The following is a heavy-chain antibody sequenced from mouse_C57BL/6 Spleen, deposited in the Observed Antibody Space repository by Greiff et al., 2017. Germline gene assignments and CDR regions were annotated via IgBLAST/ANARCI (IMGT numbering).Heavy chain of an antibody. J-gene: IGHJ2*01. V-gene: IGHV1-72*01. CDR2: IDPNSGGT. D-gene: IGHD2-3*01. Sequence: VKQSCKASGYTFTSYWMHWVKQRPGRGLEWIGRIDPNSGGTKYNEKFKSKATLTVDKPSSTAYMQLSSLTSEDSAVYYCAMIYDGYSYFDYWGQGTTLTVSS. CDR3: AMIYDGYSYFDY. CDR1: GYTFTSYW.